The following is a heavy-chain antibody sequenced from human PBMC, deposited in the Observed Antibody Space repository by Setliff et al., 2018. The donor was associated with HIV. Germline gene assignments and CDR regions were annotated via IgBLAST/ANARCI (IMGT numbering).Heavy chain of an antibody. CDR1: GLDLNNSS. J-gene: IGHJ3*01. CDR2: ISNSGDYT. V-gene: IGHV3-21*01. CDR3: ARIVLFCSGDTCYMDTFDL. D-gene: IGHD2-8*02. Sequence: GGSLRLSCVGSGLDLNNSSMTWVRQAPGKGLEWVSSISNSGDYTYYGDSLKGRFTISRDDAKNSLYLHMNSLRVEDTALYFCARIVLFCSGDTCYMDTFDLWGQGTPVTVSS.